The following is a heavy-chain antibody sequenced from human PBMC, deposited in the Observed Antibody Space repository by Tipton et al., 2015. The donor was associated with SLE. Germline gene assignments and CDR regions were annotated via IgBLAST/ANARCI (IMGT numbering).Heavy chain of an antibody. CDR2: IYYSGST. CDR1: GGSISSGGYY. Sequence: TLSLTCTVSGGSISSGGYYWSWIRQHPGKGLEWIGYIYYSGSTYYNPSLKSRVTISVDTSKNQFSLKLSSVTAADTAVYYCARGGRSSSAGGYWGQGTLVTVSS. D-gene: IGHD6-13*01. CDR3: ARGGRSSSAGGY. J-gene: IGHJ4*02. V-gene: IGHV4-31*03.